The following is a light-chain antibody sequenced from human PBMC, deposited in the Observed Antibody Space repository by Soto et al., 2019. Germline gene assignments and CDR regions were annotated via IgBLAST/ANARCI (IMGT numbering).Light chain of an antibody. Sequence: DVQMTQSPSSLSASVGDRVTITCRASQSISHRLNWYRQKPGKAPELLIYTASSLQSGVPSRFSGSGSGTDFTLTISSLQPEDFATYYCQQGSSTPRTFGQGTKVDIK. CDR3: QQGSSTPRT. CDR1: QSISHR. V-gene: IGKV1-39*01. CDR2: TAS. J-gene: IGKJ1*01.